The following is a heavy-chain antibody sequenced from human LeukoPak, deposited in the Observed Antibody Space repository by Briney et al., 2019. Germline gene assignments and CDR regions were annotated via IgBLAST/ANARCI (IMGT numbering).Heavy chain of an antibody. CDR1: GGTFSSYA. V-gene: IGHV1-69*04. J-gene: IGHJ5*02. CDR2: IIPILGIA. D-gene: IGHD5-18*01. Sequence: ASVKVSCKASGGTFSSYAISWVRQAPGQGLEWMGRIIPILGIANYAQKFQGRVTITADKSTSTAYMELSSLRSEDTAVYYCVGQLWLQGQDWFDPWGQGTLVTVSS. CDR3: VGQLWLQGQDWFDP.